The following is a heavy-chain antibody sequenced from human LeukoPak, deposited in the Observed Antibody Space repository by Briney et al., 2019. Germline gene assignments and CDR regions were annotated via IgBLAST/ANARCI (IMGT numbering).Heavy chain of an antibody. CDR1: GYTFTEYY. D-gene: IGHD2-2*01. Sequence: ASVKVSCKTSGYTFTEYYIHWVRQAPGQGLEWMGWINPNSGGTNYAQKFKGRVTMTRDTSITTAYMELSRLRSDDTAVYYCARGAVDIVVVHNWFDPWGQGTLVTVSS. CDR3: ARGAVDIVVVHNWFDP. V-gene: IGHV1-2*02. CDR2: INPNSGGT. J-gene: IGHJ5*02.